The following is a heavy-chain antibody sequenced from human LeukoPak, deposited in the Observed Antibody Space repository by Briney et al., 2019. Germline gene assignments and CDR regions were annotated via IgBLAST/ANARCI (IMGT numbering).Heavy chain of an antibody. J-gene: IGHJ1*01. CDR1: GFTFSTFA. Sequence: PGGSLRLSCAASGFTFSTFAMHWVRQAPGKGLEYVSGISSNGRSTYYANSVKGRFTISRDNSKNTLYLQMGSLRGEDTAVYYCTSYRAEYFQHWGQGTLVTVSS. CDR2: ISSNGRST. V-gene: IGHV3-64*01. CDR3: TSYRAEYFQH.